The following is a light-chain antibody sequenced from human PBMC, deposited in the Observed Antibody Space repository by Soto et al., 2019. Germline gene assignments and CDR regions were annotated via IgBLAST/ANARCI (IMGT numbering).Light chain of an antibody. Sequence: EIVMTQSPGTLSLSPGERATLSCRASQSVSINLAWYQQIPGQAPRLLIYGASTRATGIPARFSGSGSGTEFTLAISSLQSEDFAVYYCQHYNDWPQTFGLGTKVEIK. CDR3: QHYNDWPQT. J-gene: IGKJ1*01. V-gene: IGKV3-15*01. CDR2: GAS. CDR1: QSVSIN.